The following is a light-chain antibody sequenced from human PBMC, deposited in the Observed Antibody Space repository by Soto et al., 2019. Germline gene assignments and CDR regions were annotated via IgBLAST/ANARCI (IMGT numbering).Light chain of an antibody. J-gene: IGKJ4*01. CDR1: QSIIT. Sequence: EFELTQSPGTLSLSPGERATLSCRASQSIITLAWYKQKPGRAPRLLIFGVSRRATGIPDRFSGSGSGTDFTLTINRLEPEDFAVYYCQEYGCLPLTFGGGTKVEIK. CDR2: GVS. V-gene: IGKV3-20*01. CDR3: QEYGCLPLT.